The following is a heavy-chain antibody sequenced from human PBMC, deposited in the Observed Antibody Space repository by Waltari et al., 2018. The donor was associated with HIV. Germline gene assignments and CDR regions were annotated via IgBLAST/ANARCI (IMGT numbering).Heavy chain of an antibody. CDR3: ARDRNSRGAFEI. CDR1: GFSFRPYS. CDR2: ISTSSSTI. V-gene: IGHV3-48*01. D-gene: IGHD5-18*01. J-gene: IGHJ3*02. Sequence: EVQLVESGGGLVQPGGSLRLSCAASGFSFRPYSMSWVRQAPGKGLEWVSYISTSSSTIYYADSVKGRFTISRDNAKNSLYLQMNSLRAEDTAVYYCARDRNSRGAFEIWGQGTMVTVSS.